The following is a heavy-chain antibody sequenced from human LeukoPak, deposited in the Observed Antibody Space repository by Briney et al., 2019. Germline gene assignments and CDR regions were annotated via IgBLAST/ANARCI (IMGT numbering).Heavy chain of an antibody. CDR2: IKQDGSER. V-gene: IGHV3-7*01. J-gene: IGHJ4*02. CDR1: GFTFSGFS. CDR3: ARAGSHWHYVY. D-gene: IGHD3-10*01. Sequence: QSGGSLRLSCVASGFTFSGFSMSWVRQSPTKGLEWVANIKQDGSERYYVDSVKGRFTISRDNAKNSLSLQMNNLRVEDTAVYYCARAGSHWHYVYWGQGTVVTVSS.